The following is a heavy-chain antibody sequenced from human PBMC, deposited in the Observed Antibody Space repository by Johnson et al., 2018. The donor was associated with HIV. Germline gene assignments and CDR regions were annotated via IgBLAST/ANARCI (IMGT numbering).Heavy chain of an antibody. CDR1: GLTFSSYG. D-gene: IGHD3-3*01. CDR2: ISYDGSNK. J-gene: IGHJ3*02. Sequence: QVQLVESGGGVVQPGRSLRLSCAASGLTFSSYGMHGVRQAPGKWLEWVAVISYDGSNKYYADYVKGRFTISRDNSKNAVYLQMNSLRADDTAVHDCAKAGGPYYDFWSGIHAFDIWGQGTMVTVSS. CDR3: AKAGGPYYDFWSGIHAFDI. V-gene: IGHV3-30*18.